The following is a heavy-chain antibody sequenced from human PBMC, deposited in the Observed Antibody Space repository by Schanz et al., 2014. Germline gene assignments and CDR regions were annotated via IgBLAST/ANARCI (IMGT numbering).Heavy chain of an antibody. Sequence: QVQLQESGPGLVKPSQTLSLTCTVSGGSIRSGTYYWSWIRQPAGKALEWVGRVFPNGITNYNPSLKSRVTTAVDKSKNQFSLKVRSVTAADTAVYYCARDSLRGATGGYGMDVWGQGTLVTISS. CDR3: ARDSLRGATGGYGMDV. V-gene: IGHV4-61*02. J-gene: IGHJ6*02. CDR1: GGSIRSGTYY. CDR2: VFPNGIT. D-gene: IGHD2-8*02.